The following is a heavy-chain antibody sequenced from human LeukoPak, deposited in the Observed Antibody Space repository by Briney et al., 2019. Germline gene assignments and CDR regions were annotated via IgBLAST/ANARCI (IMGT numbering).Heavy chain of an antibody. CDR2: ISYTGSTE. J-gene: IGHJ4*02. CDR1: GFTFSSYG. CDR3: TKEPIPVAGGYYFDY. V-gene: IGHV3-30*18. D-gene: IGHD6-19*01. Sequence: GGSLRLSCAASGFTFSSYGMHWVRQAPGKGLEWVAVISYTGSTEYYADSVKGRFTISRDNSKNTLYLQINSLRAEDTAVYYCTKEPIPVAGGYYFDYWGQGSLVTVSS.